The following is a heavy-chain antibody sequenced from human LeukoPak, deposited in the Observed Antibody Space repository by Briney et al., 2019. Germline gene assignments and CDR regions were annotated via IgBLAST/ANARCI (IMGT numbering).Heavy chain of an antibody. J-gene: IGHJ4*02. V-gene: IGHV3-23*01. D-gene: IGHD5-18*01. CDR1: GFTFSSYA. Sequence: RAGGSLRLSCAASGFTFSSYAMGWVRQAPGKGLEWVSAITASGGNTYYADSVKGRFTISRGNSKNTLYLQVNSLRAEDTAVYYCAKGNGYSYGRYYFDYWGQGTLVTVSS. CDR2: ITASGGNT. CDR3: AKGNGYSYGRYYFDY.